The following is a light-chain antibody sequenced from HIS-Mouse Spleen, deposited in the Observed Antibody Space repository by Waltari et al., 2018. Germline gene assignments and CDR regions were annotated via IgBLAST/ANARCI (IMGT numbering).Light chain of an antibody. CDR2: DVS. V-gene: IGLV2-14*03. J-gene: IGLJ1*01. Sequence: QSALTQPASVSGSPGQSITISCTGTSRYVGGYKYVSWYQQHPGKAPKLMIYDVSNRPSGVSNRFSGSKSGNTASLTISGLQAEDEADYYCSSYTSSSTPYVFGTGTKVTVL. CDR1: SRYVGGYKY. CDR3: SSYTSSSTPYV.